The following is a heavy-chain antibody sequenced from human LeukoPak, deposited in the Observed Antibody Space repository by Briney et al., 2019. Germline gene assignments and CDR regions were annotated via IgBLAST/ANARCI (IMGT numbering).Heavy chain of an antibody. CDR3: ARVSGSPVFGY. Sequence: SETLSLTCTVSGGSISSVSYYWGWIRQPPGKGLEWIGSIYYSGSTYYNPSLKSRVIISVDTSKNQFSLKLSSVTAADTAVYYCARVSGSPVFGYWGQGTLVTVSS. CDR2: IYYSGST. V-gene: IGHV4-39*07. D-gene: IGHD1-26*01. CDR1: GGSISSVSYY. J-gene: IGHJ4*02.